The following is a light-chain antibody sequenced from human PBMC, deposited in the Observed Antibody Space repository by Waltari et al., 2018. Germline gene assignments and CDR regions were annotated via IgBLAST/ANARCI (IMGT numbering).Light chain of an antibody. Sequence: QSALTQPPSASGSPGQSVTISCPGTSSDVGAYDSVSWYQHPPDKAPKLIIFEVNKWPSGVPDRFSGSKSGNTASLTVSGLQAEDEADYYCSSYAGTDNFVVFGGGTKLTVL. CDR3: SSYAGTDNFVV. J-gene: IGLJ2*01. CDR2: EVN. CDR1: SSDVGAYDS. V-gene: IGLV2-8*01.